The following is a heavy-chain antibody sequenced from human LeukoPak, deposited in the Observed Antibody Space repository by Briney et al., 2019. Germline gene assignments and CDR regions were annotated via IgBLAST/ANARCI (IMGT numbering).Heavy chain of an antibody. CDR2: IYYSANT. CDR3: AMGVAVAGTDY. Sequence: SETLSLACSVSGGSISSSSYYWGWIRQPPGKGLEWIGSIYYSANTYYNPTLKSRVTISVDTSKNQFSLKLSSVTAADTAVYYCAMGVAVAGTDYWGQGTLVTVSS. D-gene: IGHD6-19*01. J-gene: IGHJ4*02. CDR1: GGSISSSSYY. V-gene: IGHV4-39*01.